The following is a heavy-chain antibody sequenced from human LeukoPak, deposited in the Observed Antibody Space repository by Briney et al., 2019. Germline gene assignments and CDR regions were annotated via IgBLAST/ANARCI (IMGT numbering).Heavy chain of an antibody. Sequence: QAGGSLRLSRAASGFTFDDYTMHWVRQAPGKGLEWVSLISWDGGSTYYADSVKGRFTISRDNSKNSLYLQMNSLRTEDTALYYCAKEGEGHYYDSRTPFLDYWGQGTLVTVSS. CDR3: AKEGEGHYYDSRTPFLDY. CDR2: ISWDGGST. J-gene: IGHJ4*02. CDR1: GFTFDDYT. D-gene: IGHD3-22*01. V-gene: IGHV3-43*01.